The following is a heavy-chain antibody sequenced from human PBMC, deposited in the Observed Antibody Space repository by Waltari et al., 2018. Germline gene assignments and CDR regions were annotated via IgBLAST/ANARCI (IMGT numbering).Heavy chain of an antibody. D-gene: IGHD4-17*01. Sequence: QVQLQESGPGLVKPSETLSLPCTVSDYSISSGSYWGWVRQVPGKGLEWIGSIHYSGTTYYHPSLKSRVTISLDTSKNQFSLKLSSVTAADTAIYYCANYGQGDYRFDYWGQGTLVTVSS. CDR2: IHYSGTT. CDR1: DYSISSGSY. J-gene: IGHJ4*02. V-gene: IGHV4-38-2*02. CDR3: ANYGQGDYRFDY.